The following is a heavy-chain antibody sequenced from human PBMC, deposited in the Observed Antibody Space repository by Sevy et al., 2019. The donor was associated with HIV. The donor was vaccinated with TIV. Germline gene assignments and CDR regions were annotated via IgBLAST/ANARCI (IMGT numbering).Heavy chain of an antibody. J-gene: IGHJ3*01. V-gene: IGHV3-7*01. CDR2: IKKDGSEK. CDR3: ARNCHSGSYGGDGFDL. Sequence: GGSLRLSCAASGFPFSTYWMSWVRQASGKGLEWVANIKKDGSEKLHVDSVKGRFSISRDNVKNSLYLEMSSLRVEDTALYYCARNCHSGSYGGDGFDLWGQGTVVTVSS. CDR1: GFPFSTYW. D-gene: IGHD1-26*01.